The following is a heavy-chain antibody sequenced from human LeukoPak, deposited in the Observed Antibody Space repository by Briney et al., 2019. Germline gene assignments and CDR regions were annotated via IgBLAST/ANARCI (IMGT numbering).Heavy chain of an antibody. V-gene: IGHV3-23*01. CDR3: AKDQFGYNKSIDC. CDR2: ISGSGIST. CDR1: GFTFSIHA. J-gene: IGHJ4*02. Sequence: PGGSLRLSCAASGFTFSIHAMNWVRQAPGKGLEWVSAISGSGISTYYADSVKGRFTISRDNSKNTVYLQVNSLRVEDTAVYYCAKDQFGYNKSIDCWGQGILVTVSS. D-gene: IGHD5-24*01.